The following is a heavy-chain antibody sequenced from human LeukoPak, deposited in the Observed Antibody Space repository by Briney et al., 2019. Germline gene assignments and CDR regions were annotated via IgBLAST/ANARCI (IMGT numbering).Heavy chain of an antibody. CDR3: TRARCSSISCTFDY. J-gene: IGHJ4*02. Sequence: ASVKVSCKASGYTFTNYGISWVRQAPGQGLKWMGWISAYSGNTNYAQNLQGRVTMTTDTSTTTAYMELRSLRSDETAVYYCTRARCSSISCTFDYWGQGTLVTVSS. CDR1: GYTFTNYG. D-gene: IGHD2-2*01. CDR2: ISAYSGNT. V-gene: IGHV1-18*01.